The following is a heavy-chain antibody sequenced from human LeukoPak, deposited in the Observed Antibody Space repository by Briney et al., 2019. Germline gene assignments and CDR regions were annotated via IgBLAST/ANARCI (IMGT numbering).Heavy chain of an antibody. Sequence: GGSLRLSSAASGFTFSTYAMSWVRQAPGKGLEWVSTISANGGITYYADSVKGRFTISRDNSKNTLDLQMNNLRGEDTAVYYCAKPPPDSSSWLFDYWGQGTLVTVSS. CDR1: GFTFSTYA. V-gene: IGHV3-23*01. CDR3: AKPPPDSSSWLFDY. J-gene: IGHJ4*02. D-gene: IGHD6-13*01. CDR2: ISANGGIT.